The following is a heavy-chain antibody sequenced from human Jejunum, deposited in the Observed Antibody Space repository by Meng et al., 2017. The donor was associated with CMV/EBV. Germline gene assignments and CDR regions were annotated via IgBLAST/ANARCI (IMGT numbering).Heavy chain of an antibody. D-gene: IGHD6-19*01. CDR3: ARAGVYGSGLGY. Sequence: CLDSGFTFSSYSLNWVRQAPGKKLEWVSSIMSDSTYISYSDSVKGRFTISRDNAKNSLYLQMTSLGVEDTAVYYCARAGVYGSGLGYWGLGTLVTVSS. J-gene: IGHJ4*01. CDR2: IMSDSTYI. CDR1: GFTFSSYS. V-gene: IGHV3-21*01.